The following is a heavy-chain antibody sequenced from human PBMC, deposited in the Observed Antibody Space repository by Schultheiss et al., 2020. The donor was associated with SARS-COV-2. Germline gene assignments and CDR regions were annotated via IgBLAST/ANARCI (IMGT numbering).Heavy chain of an antibody. CDR2: IYYSGST. CDR1: GGSISSYY. CDR3: ARAGYSTSWYVGSEYFQY. J-gene: IGHJ1*01. V-gene: IGHV4-59*12. D-gene: IGHD6-13*01. Sequence: SQTLSLTCTVSGGSISSYYWSWIRQPPGKGLEWIGYIYYSGSTNYNPSLKSRVTISVDTSKNQFSLKLSSVTAADTAVYYCARAGYSTSWYVGSEYFQYWGQGTLVTVSS.